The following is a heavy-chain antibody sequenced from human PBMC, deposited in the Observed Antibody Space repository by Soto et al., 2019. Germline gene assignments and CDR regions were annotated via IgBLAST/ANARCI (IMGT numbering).Heavy chain of an antibody. J-gene: IGHJ6*04. CDR1: GGTFSRNA. Sequence: SVKVSCKASGGTFSRNAISWVRQAPGQGLEWMGGIIPFFHAPNYAQKFQGRFTITAHESTSIVFREMSSVRFEDTSVYYCARSLVVAPPRVGMDVWGAGTTVLVCS. CDR3: ARSLVVAPPRVGMDV. D-gene: IGHD2-2*01. CDR2: IIPFFHAP. V-gene: IGHV1-69*13.